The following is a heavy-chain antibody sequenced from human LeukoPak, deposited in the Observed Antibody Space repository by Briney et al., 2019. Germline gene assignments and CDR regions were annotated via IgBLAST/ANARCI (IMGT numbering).Heavy chain of an antibody. D-gene: IGHD6-6*01. V-gene: IGHV3-21*01. CDR1: GFTFSSYS. Sequence: GGSLRLSCAASGFTFSSYSMNWVRQAPGKGLEWVSSISSSSSYIYYADSVKGRFTISRDNAKNSLYLQMNSLRAEDTAVYYCARDGGGRSSSFYAYFDYWGQGTLVTVSS. CDR2: ISSSSSYI. J-gene: IGHJ4*02. CDR3: ARDGGGRSSSFYAYFDY.